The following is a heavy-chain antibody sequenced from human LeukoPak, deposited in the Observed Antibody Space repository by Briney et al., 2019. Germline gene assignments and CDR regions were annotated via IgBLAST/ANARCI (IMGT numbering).Heavy chain of an antibody. CDR3: ARHWDLYYYMDV. Sequence: GESLKISCKGSGYTFTRYCIGWVRQMPGKGLEWMGTIYPGDSDTRYSPSFQGQVTISVDKSISTAYLQWSSLEASDTAMYYCARHWDLYYYMDVWGKGTTVTVS. V-gene: IGHV5-51*01. J-gene: IGHJ6*03. CDR1: GYTFTRYC. D-gene: IGHD1-26*01. CDR2: IYPGDSDT.